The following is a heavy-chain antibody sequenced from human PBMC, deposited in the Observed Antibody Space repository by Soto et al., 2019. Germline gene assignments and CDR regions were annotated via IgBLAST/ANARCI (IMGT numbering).Heavy chain of an antibody. V-gene: IGHV4-30-2*01. CDR1: GGSISSGGYS. D-gene: IGHD2-15*01. J-gene: IGHJ1*01. Sequence: SETLSLTCAVSGGSISSGGYSWSWIRQPPGKGLEWIGYMYHSGSTYYNPSLKSRVTISIDRSKNQFSLKLSSVTAADTAVYYCASLYCSGGSCYSAAPVEYFQHWGQGTLVTVSS. CDR3: ASLYCSGGSCYSAAPVEYFQH. CDR2: MYHSGST.